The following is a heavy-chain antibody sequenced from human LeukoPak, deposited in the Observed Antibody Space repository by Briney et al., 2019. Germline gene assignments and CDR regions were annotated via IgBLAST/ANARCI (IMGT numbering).Heavy chain of an antibody. D-gene: IGHD6-13*01. J-gene: IGHJ3*02. CDR3: ARVVPNQQLVDAFDI. CDR1: GDSISSDY. V-gene: IGHV4-59*01. Sequence: SETLSLTCTVSGDSISSDYWSWIRQPPGKGLEWIGYVFYSGSTNYNPSLKSRVSISVDTSKKQLSLKLSSVTAADTAVYYCARVVPNQQLVDAFDIWGQGTMVTVSS. CDR2: VFYSGST.